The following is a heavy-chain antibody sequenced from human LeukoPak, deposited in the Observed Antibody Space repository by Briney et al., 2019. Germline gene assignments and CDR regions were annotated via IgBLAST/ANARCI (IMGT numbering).Heavy chain of an antibody. Sequence: GGSLRLSCAASGFTFSSYAMHWVRQAPGKGLEWVAVISYDGSNKYYADSVKGRFTISRDNSKNTLYLQTNSLRAEDTAVYYCARSLRPGDYAYYFDYWGQGTLVTVSS. CDR2: ISYDGSNK. CDR3: ARSLRPGDYAYYFDY. J-gene: IGHJ4*02. CDR1: GFTFSSYA. V-gene: IGHV3-30*04. D-gene: IGHD4-17*01.